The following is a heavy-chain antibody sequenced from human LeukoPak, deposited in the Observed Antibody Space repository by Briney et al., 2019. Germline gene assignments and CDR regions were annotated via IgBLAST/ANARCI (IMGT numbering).Heavy chain of an antibody. CDR3: AKDLPYYYGSGSSFDY. Sequence: PGGSLRLSCAASGFTFSSYAMSWVRQAPGEGLKWVSDISGSGGSTYYADSVKGRFTIPRDNSKNTLYLQMNSLRAEDTAVYYCAKDLPYYYGSGSSFDYWGQGTLVTVSS. V-gene: IGHV3-23*01. CDR1: GFTFSSYA. CDR2: ISGSGGST. D-gene: IGHD3-10*01. J-gene: IGHJ4*02.